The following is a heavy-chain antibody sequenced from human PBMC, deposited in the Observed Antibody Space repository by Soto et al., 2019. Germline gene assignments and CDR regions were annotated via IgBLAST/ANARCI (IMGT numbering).Heavy chain of an antibody. CDR1: GGSLSSGGCS. D-gene: IGHD2-2*01. V-gene: IGHV4-30-2*01. CDR2: IYHSGST. J-gene: IGHJ5*02. CDR3: ARGHRTGVPAAMNWFDP. Sequence: SETLSLTCAVSGGSLSSGGCSWSWIRQPPGKGLEWIGYIYHSGSTYYNPSLKSRVTISVDRSKNQFSLKLSSVTAADTAVYYCARGHRTGVPAAMNWFDPWGQGTLVTVSS.